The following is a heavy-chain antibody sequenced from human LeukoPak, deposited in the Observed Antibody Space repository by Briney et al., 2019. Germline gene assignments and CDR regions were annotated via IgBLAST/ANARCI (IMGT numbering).Heavy chain of an antibody. CDR2: INHSGST. Sequence: SETLSLTCAVYGGSFSGYYWSWIRQPPGKGLEWIGVINHSGSTNYNPSLKSRVTISVDTSKNQFSLKLSSVTAADTAVYYCARGAYYDSSGYYYRDYYYYMDVWGKGTTVTVSS. V-gene: IGHV4-34*01. J-gene: IGHJ6*03. CDR1: GGSFSGYY. CDR3: ARGAYYDSSGYYYRDYYYYMDV. D-gene: IGHD3-22*01.